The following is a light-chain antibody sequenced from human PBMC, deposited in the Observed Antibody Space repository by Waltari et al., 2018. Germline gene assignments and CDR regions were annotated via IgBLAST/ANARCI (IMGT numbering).Light chain of an antibody. J-gene: IGLJ3*02. V-gene: IGLV2-23*02. Sequence: QSALTQPASVSGSPGQSITISCTGTSNDVGLYNLVSWYQHHPGKVPTLIIYEVNRRPSGVSNRFSGSKSGNTASLTFSGLLAEDEADYFCSSYTTHTPVVFGGGTKLTVL. CDR1: SNDVGLYNL. CDR3: SSYTTHTPVV. CDR2: EVN.